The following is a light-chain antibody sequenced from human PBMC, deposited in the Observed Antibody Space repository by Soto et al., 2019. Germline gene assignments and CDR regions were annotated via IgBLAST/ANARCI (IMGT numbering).Light chain of an antibody. J-gene: IGLJ2*01. V-gene: IGLV1-40*01. CDR1: SSNIGAGYD. Sequence: QSVLTQPPSVSGAPGQRVTISCTGSSSNIGAGYDVHWYQQLPGTAPKLLIYSNNIRPSGVPDRFSGSKSATSASLAITGLQAEDEADYYCQSYDSSPSGYVVFGGGTQLTVL. CDR3: QSYDSSPSGYVV. CDR2: SNN.